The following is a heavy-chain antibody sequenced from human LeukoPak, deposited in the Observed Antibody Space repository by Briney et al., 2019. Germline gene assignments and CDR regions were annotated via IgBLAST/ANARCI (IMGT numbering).Heavy chain of an antibody. V-gene: IGHV3-30*01. CDR1: GFTFSSYA. CDR3: ASTYSSGPAAHPLHDY. J-gene: IGHJ4*02. Sequence: GGSLRLSCAASGFTFSSYAMHWVRQAPGKGLEWVAVISYDGSNKYYADSVKGRFTISRDNSKNTLYLQMNSLRAEDTAVYYCASTYSSGPAAHPLHDYWGQGILVTVSS. D-gene: IGHD6-19*01. CDR2: ISYDGSNK.